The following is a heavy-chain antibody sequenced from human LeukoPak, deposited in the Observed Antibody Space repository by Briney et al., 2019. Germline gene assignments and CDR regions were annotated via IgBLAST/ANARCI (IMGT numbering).Heavy chain of an antibody. Sequence: SETLSLTCTVSDYSISNAYYWAWIRQTPGKGLEWVGSAYHSGETYHNPSLKSRVTISLDTSKNQFSLNLNSVTAADTAVYYCAMTTVVTTDPYFDYWGQGTLVTVSS. D-gene: IGHD4-23*01. CDR2: AYHSGET. CDR1: DYSISNAYY. J-gene: IGHJ4*02. CDR3: AMTTVVTTDPYFDY. V-gene: IGHV4-38-2*02.